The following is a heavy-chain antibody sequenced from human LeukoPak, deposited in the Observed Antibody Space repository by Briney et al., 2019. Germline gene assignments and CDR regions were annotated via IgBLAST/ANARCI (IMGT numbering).Heavy chain of an antibody. CDR3: ARGLSSSSGYFDH. V-gene: IGHV3-66*01. CDR1: RITVSSNY. J-gene: IGHJ4*02. CDR2: IYGGGST. D-gene: IGHD6-6*01. Sequence: GGSLRLSCAASRITVSSNYMNWVRQAPGKGLEWVSVIYGGGSTYYADSVKGRFSISRDNSKNTLYLQMNSLRAEDTAVYYCARGLSSSSGYFDHWGQGTLVTVSS.